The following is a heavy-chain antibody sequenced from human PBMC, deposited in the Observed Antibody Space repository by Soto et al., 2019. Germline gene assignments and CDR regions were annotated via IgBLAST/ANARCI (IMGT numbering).Heavy chain of an antibody. J-gene: IGHJ4*02. D-gene: IGHD2-15*01. CDR2: FDPEDGET. CDR3: ATGDYGGNPLSFDY. CDR1: GYTLTELS. Sequence: GASVKVSCKVFGYTLTELSMDWGRQAPGKGLEWMGGFDPEDGETIYAQKFQGRVTMTEDTSTDTAYMELSSLGSEDTAVYYCATGDYGGNPLSFDYWGQGTLVTVSS. V-gene: IGHV1-24*01.